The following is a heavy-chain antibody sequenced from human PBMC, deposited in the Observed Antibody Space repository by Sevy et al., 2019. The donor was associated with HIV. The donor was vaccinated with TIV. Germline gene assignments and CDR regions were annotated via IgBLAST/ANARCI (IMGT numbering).Heavy chain of an antibody. CDR2: NSYDGSNK. J-gene: IGHJ1*01. D-gene: IGHD1-26*01. CDR1: GFIFSNFA. Sequence: GGSLRLSCTVSGFIFSNFAMHWVRQAPGKGLEWVAVNSYDGSNKYYADSVKGRFTVSRDNSRNILSLEMSSLTRDDTAVYYCARGENDDEFFQYWGQGTLVTVSS. CDR3: ARGENDDEFFQY. V-gene: IGHV3-30*04.